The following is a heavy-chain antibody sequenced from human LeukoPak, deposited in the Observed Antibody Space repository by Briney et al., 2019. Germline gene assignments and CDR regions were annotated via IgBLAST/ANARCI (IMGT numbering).Heavy chain of an antibody. V-gene: IGHV4-4*02. Sequence: SGTLSLTCAVSGGSISSSNWWSWVRQPPGKGLEWIGSIYYSGSTYYNPSLKSRVTISVDTSKNQFSLKLSSVTAADTAVYYCARLPKYCGGDCYPDAFDIWGQGTMVTVSS. CDR3: ARLPKYCGGDCYPDAFDI. CDR2: IYYSGST. D-gene: IGHD2-21*02. J-gene: IGHJ3*02. CDR1: GGSISSSNW.